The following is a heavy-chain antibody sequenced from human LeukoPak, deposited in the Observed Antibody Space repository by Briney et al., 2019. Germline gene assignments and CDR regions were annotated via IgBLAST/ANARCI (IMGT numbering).Heavy chain of an antibody. CDR2: ISSSSSTI. D-gene: IGHD3-16*01. J-gene: IGHJ4*02. V-gene: IGHV3-48*01. Sequence: GGSLRLSCAASGFTFSSYSMNWVRQAPGKGLEWVSYISSSSSTIYYADSVKGRFTISRDNAKNSLYLQMNSLRAEDTAVYYCARFGGETVPDYWGQETLVTVSS. CDR1: GFTFSSYS. CDR3: ARFGGETVPDY.